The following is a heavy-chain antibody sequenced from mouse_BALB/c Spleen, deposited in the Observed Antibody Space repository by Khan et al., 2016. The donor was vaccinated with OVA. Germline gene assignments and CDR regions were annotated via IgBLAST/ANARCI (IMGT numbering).Heavy chain of an antibody. D-gene: IGHD1-1*02. CDR1: GYTFTDYA. CDR2: ISTNYGDA. J-gene: IGHJ3*01. Sequence: QVQLQQPGAELVRPGVSVKISCKASGYTFTDYAMHWVKQRHAQSLEWIGVISTNYGDADYNQEFPGRSSLTVDRSASTVYMELARLTSEDSAIYYCVRGGKFAYWGQGTLVTVSA. V-gene: IGHV1S137*01. CDR3: VRGGKFAY.